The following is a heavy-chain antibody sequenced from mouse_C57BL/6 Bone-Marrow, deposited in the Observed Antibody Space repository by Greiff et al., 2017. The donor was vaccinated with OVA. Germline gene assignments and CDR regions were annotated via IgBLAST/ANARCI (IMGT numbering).Heavy chain of an antibody. D-gene: IGHD3-2*02. CDR2: SRNKANDYTT. CDR1: GFTFSDFY. V-gene: IGHV7-1*01. CDR3: ARDAIGSSGYDYAMDY. J-gene: IGHJ4*01. Sequence: EVKLVESGGGLVQSGRSLRLSCATSGFTFSDFYMEWVRQAPGQGLEWIAASRNKANDYTTEYSASVKGRFIVSRDTSQSILYLQMHALRGEDTANYYCARDAIGSSGYDYAMDYWGQGTSVTVSS.